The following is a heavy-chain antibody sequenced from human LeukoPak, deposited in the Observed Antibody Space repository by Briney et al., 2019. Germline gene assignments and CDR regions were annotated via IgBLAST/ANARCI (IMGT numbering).Heavy chain of an antibody. CDR2: ISGSGGST. Sequence: GGSLRLSCAASGFTFSSYAMSWVRQAPGKGLEWVSTISGSGGSTYYADSVKGRFTISRDNSKNTPYLQMNSLRAEDTALYYCAKDGYGMDVWGQGTTVTVSS. J-gene: IGHJ6*02. CDR1: GFTFSSYA. CDR3: AKDGYGMDV. V-gene: IGHV3-23*01.